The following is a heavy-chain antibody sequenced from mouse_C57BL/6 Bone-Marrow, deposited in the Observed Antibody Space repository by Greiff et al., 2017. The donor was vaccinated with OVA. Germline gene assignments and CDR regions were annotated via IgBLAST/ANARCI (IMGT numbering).Heavy chain of an antibody. CDR1: GFNITDDY. Sequence: EVQLQQSGAELVRPGASVKLSCTASGFNITDDYMHWVKQRPEQGLEWIGWIDPENGDTEYASKFQGKATITADTSSNTAYLQLSSLTSEDTAVYYCTTLYDGYYVGFAYWGQGTLVTVSA. J-gene: IGHJ3*01. V-gene: IGHV14-4*01. CDR3: TTLYDGYYVGFAY. D-gene: IGHD2-3*01. CDR2: IDPENGDT.